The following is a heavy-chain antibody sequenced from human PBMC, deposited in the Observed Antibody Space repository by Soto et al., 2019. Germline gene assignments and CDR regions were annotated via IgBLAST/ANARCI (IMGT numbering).Heavy chain of an antibody. J-gene: IGHJ6*02. CDR2: IYYSGST. D-gene: IGHD3-3*01. V-gene: IGHV4-61*01. CDR1: GGSVSSGSYY. Sequence: PSETLSLTCTVSGGSVSSGSYYCSWIRQPPGKGLEWIGYIYYSGSTNYNPSLKSRVTISVDTSKNQFSLKLSSVTAADTAVYYCARAYPYYDLWSGYPNGMDVWGQGITVTVSS. CDR3: ARAYPYYDLWSGYPNGMDV.